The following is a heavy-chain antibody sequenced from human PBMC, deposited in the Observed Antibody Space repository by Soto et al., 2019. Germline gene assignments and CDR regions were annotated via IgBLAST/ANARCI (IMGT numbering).Heavy chain of an antibody. CDR3: ARSRIIGMTWSFDY. Sequence: GESLKISCKVSGYSFVNYWISWVRQMPGKGLEWMGIIYPADSDTRYSPSFQGQVTISADKSINTAYLQWSSLQASDTATYYCARSRIIGMTWSFDYWGQGTLVTVSS. CDR2: IYPADSDT. J-gene: IGHJ4*02. V-gene: IGHV5-51*01. D-gene: IGHD1-20*01. CDR1: GYSFVNYW.